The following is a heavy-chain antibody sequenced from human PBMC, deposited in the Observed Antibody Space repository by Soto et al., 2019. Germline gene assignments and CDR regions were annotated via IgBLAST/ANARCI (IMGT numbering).Heavy chain of an antibody. CDR2: INHSGST. Sequence: ETLSLTCAVYGWSFSGYYWSWIRQPPGKGLEWIGEINHSGSTNYNPSLKSRVTISVDTSKNQFSLKLSSVTAADTAVYYCARLSGDPDIVVVPAALYYYYGMDVWGQGTTVTVSS. J-gene: IGHJ6*02. CDR3: ARLSGDPDIVVVPAALYYYYGMDV. D-gene: IGHD2-2*01. V-gene: IGHV4-34*01. CDR1: GWSFSGYY.